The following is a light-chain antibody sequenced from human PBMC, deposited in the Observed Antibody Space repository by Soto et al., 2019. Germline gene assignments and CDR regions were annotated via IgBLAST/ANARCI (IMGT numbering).Light chain of an antibody. CDR1: QAISTS. V-gene: IGKV1-27*01. J-gene: IGKJ1*01. CDR3: QKYNSAPRT. CDR2: AAS. Sequence: DIPMTQSPSSLSASVGDRVTISCRASQAISTSLNWYQQKPGKAPKLLIYAASSLQTGVPSRFTGSGSATYFTLTISSLQPEDVATYYCQKYNSAPRTFGQGTKVEIK.